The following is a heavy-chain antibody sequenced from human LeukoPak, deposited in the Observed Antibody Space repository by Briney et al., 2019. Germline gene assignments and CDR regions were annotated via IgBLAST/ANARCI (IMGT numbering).Heavy chain of an antibody. CDR1: GGSISGYY. CDR3: ARHRGYCSSTSCHKPFDP. Sequence: SETLSLTCTVSGGSISGYYWSWIRQPPGKELEWIGYIHYSGSTNYNPSLKSRVTISVDTSKNQFSLKLSSVTAADTAVYYCARHRGYCSSTSCHKPFDPWGQGTLVTVSS. J-gene: IGHJ5*02. CDR2: IHYSGST. V-gene: IGHV4-59*08. D-gene: IGHD2-2*02.